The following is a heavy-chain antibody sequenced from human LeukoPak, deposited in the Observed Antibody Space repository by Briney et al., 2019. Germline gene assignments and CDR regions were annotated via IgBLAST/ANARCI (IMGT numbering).Heavy chain of an antibody. D-gene: IGHD2-15*01. CDR3: ARMNCSGGSCPDPDY. CDR1: GGSISSYY. CDR2: IYYSGST. V-gene: IGHV4-59*01. Sequence: SETLSLTCTVSGGSISSYYWSWIRQPPGKGLEWIGYIYYSGSTNYNPSLKSRVTISVDTSKNQFSLKLSSVTAADTAVYYCARMNCSGGSCPDPDYWGQGTLVTVSS. J-gene: IGHJ4*02.